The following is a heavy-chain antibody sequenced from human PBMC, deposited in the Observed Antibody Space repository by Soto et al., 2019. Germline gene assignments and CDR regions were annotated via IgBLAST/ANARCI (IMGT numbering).Heavy chain of an antibody. CDR1: GFTFSSYS. CDR2: ISSSSSTI. D-gene: IGHD3-9*01. J-gene: IGHJ6*03. V-gene: IGHV3-48*01. Sequence: GGSLRLSCAASGFTFSSYSMNWVRQAPGKGLEWVSYISSSSSTIYYADSVKGRFTISRDNAKNSLYLQMNSLRAEDTAVYYCARRYFDRISGYYYYMDVWGKGTTVTVSS. CDR3: ARRYFDRISGYYYYMDV.